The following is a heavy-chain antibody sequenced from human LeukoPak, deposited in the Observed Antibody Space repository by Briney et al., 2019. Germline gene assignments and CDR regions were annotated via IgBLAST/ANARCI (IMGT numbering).Heavy chain of an antibody. CDR3: ASGSGSISYYYGMDV. Sequence: PSETLSLTCTVSGGSISSSSYYWGWIRQPPGKGLEWIGNIYYSGSTYYNPSLKSRVTISVDTSKNQFSLKLSSVTAADTAVYYCASGSGSISYYYGMDVWGQGTTVTVSS. CDR1: GGSISSSSYY. J-gene: IGHJ6*02. CDR2: IYYSGST. V-gene: IGHV4-39*01. D-gene: IGHD3-10*01.